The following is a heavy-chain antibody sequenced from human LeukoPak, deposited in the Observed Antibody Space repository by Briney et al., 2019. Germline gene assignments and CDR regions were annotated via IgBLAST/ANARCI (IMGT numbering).Heavy chain of an antibody. CDR3: ARGGILWFGELLEINDY. CDR2: INPSGGST. V-gene: IGHV1-46*01. CDR1: GYTFTSYY. D-gene: IGHD3-10*01. J-gene: IGHJ4*02. Sequence: ASVKVSCKASGYTFTSYYMHWVRQAPGQGLEWMGIINPSGGSTSYAQKFQGRVTMTRDTSTSTVYMELSSLRSEDTAVYYCARGGILWFGELLEINDYWGQGTLVTVSS.